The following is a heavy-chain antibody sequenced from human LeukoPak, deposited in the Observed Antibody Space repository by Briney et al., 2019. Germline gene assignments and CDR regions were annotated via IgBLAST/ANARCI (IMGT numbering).Heavy chain of an antibody. D-gene: IGHD1-26*01. CDR3: AREVRSAWASFDP. Sequence: SETLSLTCAVYGGSFSGYYRSWIRQPPGKGLEWIGTIRHSGSTDYYPSLKSRVTISLDTSKNQFSLKLSSVTAADTAVYYCAREVRSAWASFDPWGQGTLVTVSS. CDR1: GGSFSGYY. J-gene: IGHJ5*02. V-gene: IGHV4-34*01. CDR2: IRHSGST.